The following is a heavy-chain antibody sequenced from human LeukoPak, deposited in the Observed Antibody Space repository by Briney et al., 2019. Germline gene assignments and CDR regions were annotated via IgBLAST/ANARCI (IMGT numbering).Heavy chain of an antibody. CDR1: GGSITNYY. CDR3: ARGICSGGTCYSPGAFDF. J-gene: IGHJ3*01. CDR2: IYTAGTT. V-gene: IGHV4-4*07. D-gene: IGHD2-15*01. Sequence: SETLSLTCTVPGGSITNYYWSWIRQPADKGLEWIGRIYTAGTTNYNPSLKSRVTMSVATSKNQFSLNLTSVTAADTAIYYCARGICSGGTCYSPGAFDFWGQGTMVTVSS.